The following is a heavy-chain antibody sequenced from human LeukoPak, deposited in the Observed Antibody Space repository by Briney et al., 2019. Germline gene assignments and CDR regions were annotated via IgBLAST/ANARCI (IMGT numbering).Heavy chain of an antibody. J-gene: IGHJ6*03. CDR2: IYYSGST. Sequence: PPETLSLTCTVSGGSISSSSYYWGWIRQPPGKGLEWIGSIYYSGSTYYNPSLKSRVTISVDTSKNQFSLKLSSVTAADTAVYYCARLSNSMVYYYMDVWGKGTTVTVSS. CDR1: GGSISSSSYY. D-gene: IGHD2/OR15-2a*01. V-gene: IGHV4-39*01. CDR3: ARLSNSMVYYYMDV.